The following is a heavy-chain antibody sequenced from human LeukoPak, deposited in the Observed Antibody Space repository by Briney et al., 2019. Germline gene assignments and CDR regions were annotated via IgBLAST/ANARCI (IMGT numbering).Heavy chain of an antibody. CDR1: GFTFSSYA. D-gene: IGHD4-11*01. CDR3: ARDLATTVTDSRFDY. CDR2: ISYDGSNK. V-gene: IGHV3-30-3*01. J-gene: IGHJ4*02. Sequence: GGSLRLSCAASGFTFSSYAMHWVRQAPGKGLEWVAVISYDGSNKYYADSVKGRFTISRDNSKNTLYLQMNSLRAEDTAVYYCARDLATTVTDSRFDYWGQGTLVTVSS.